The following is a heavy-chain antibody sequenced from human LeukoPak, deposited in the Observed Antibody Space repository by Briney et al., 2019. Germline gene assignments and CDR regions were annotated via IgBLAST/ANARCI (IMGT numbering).Heavy chain of an antibody. D-gene: IGHD1-1*01. CDR1: GGSISSYY. J-gene: IGHJ4*02. V-gene: IGHV4-4*07. CDR2: IYTSGST. Sequence: NPSETLSLTCTVSGGSISSYYWSWLRQPTGKGLEWIGRIYTSGSTNYNPSLKSRVTMSVDTSKNQFSLKLSSVTAADTAVYYCASQSGGPLLFDYWGQGTLVTVSS. CDR3: ASQSGGPLLFDY.